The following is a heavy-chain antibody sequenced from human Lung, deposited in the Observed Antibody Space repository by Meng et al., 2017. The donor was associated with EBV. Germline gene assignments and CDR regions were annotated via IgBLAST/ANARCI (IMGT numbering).Heavy chain of an antibody. V-gene: IGHV4-31*03. CDR3: ARGLWYYDRGGYFDN. CDR1: GGSISSGGHY. J-gene: IGHJ4*02. D-gene: IGHD3-22*01. CDR2: IYYSGST. Sequence: HRQESGPGLVKPSQTLSLTCTVSGGSISSGGHYWSWIRQHPEKGLEWIGYIYYSGSTYYKPSLKSRLTISVYTSKNQLSLRLSSVTAADTAVYYCARGLWYYDRGGYFDNWGRGTLVTVSS.